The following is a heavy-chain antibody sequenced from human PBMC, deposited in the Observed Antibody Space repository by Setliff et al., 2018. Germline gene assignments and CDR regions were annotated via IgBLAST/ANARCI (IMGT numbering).Heavy chain of an antibody. CDR3: SRLVRYCTTTSCQRLSGDEY. CDR1: GYTFTDYG. CDR2: VSAYTGNA. Sequence: ASVKVSCKASGYTFTDYGITWVRQAPGQGLEWMGLVSAYTGNAYYAHRLQDRVTLTTDKSTGTAYMELRSLRSDDTAIYYCSRLVRYCTTTSCQRLSGDEYWGQGTLVTVSS. D-gene: IGHD2-2*01. V-gene: IGHV1-18*01. J-gene: IGHJ4*02.